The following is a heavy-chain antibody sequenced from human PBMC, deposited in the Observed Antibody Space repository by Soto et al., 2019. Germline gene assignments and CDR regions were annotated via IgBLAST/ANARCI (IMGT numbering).Heavy chain of an antibody. Sequence: VGSLRLSCAASGFTFSSNAMSWVRQAPGKGLEWVSVITNTGGDTLYADSVKGRFTMSRDNSKNILYLQMNSLRAEDTAIYYCARASGESYPGSRVFDSWGQGTRVTAPQ. D-gene: IGHD3-10*01. V-gene: IGHV3-23*01. J-gene: IGHJ4*02. CDR1: GFTFSSNA. CDR2: ITNTGGDT. CDR3: ARASGESYPGSRVFDS.